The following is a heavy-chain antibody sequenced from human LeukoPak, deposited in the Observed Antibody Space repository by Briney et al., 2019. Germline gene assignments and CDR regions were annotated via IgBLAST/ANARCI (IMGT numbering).Heavy chain of an antibody. CDR1: GFTFSDYA. J-gene: IGHJ4*02. CDR3: AKRRGGYYFDY. CDR2: ISGSDGST. D-gene: IGHD3-16*01. Sequence: QPGGSLRLSCAASGFTFSDYAMNWVRQAPGKGLEWVSAISGSDGSTFYPDSVKGRFTISRDNSKNTLYLQMNSLRADDTAVYYCAKRRGGYYFDYWGQGTLVTVSS. V-gene: IGHV3-23*01.